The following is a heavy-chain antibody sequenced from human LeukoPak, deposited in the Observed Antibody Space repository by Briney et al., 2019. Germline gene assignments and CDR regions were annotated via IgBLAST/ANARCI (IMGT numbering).Heavy chain of an antibody. J-gene: IGHJ4*02. CDR1: GGSISSYY. V-gene: IGHV4-59*12. CDR3: ARGGYLSYYLDY. Sequence: SETLSLTCTVSGGSISSYYWSWIRQPPGKGLEWIGYIYYSGSTNYNPSLKSRVTMSVDKSDNQFSLKLTSVTAADTAVYFCARGGYLSYYLDYWGQGTLVTVSS. CDR2: IYYSGST. D-gene: IGHD2-15*01.